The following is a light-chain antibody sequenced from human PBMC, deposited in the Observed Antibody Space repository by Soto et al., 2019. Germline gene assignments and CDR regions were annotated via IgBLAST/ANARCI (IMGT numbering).Light chain of an antibody. CDR1: QGISSY. V-gene: IGKV1-9*01. CDR2: AAS. J-gene: IGKJ5*01. CDR3: QQLNSVPLA. Sequence: DIQLTPSPSFLSASVGDRVTITCRASQGISSYLAGYQQKPGKAPKLLIYAASTLQSGVPSRFSGSRSGTQFTLTSSSRQTEELATSHCQQLNSVPLALGQGKRLAMK.